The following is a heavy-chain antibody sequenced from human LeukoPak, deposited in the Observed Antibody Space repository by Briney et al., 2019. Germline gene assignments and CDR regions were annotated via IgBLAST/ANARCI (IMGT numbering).Heavy chain of an antibody. CDR3: ARRGLRPDYYYMDV. J-gene: IGHJ6*03. D-gene: IGHD3-3*01. V-gene: IGHV3-23*01. CDR1: GFTFSSYA. Sequence: GGSLRLFCAASGFTFSSYAMSWVRQAPGKGLEWVSAISGSGGSTYYADSVKGRFTISRDNSKNTLYLQMNSLRAEDTAVYYCARRGLRPDYYYMDVWGKGTTVTVSS. CDR2: ISGSGGST.